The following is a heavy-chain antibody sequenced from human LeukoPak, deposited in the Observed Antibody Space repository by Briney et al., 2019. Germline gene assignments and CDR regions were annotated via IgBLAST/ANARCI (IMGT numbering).Heavy chain of an antibody. CDR3: ARGLDTYYFDY. Sequence: SETLSLTCTVSGGYISTYYWSWIRQPPGKGLEWIGYIYYSGSSNYNPSLRSRVTISVGTSKNQFSLKLSSVTAADTAVYYCARGLDTYYFDYWGQGTLVSVSS. CDR2: IYYSGSS. V-gene: IGHV4-59*01. CDR1: GGYISTYY. D-gene: IGHD3/OR15-3a*01. J-gene: IGHJ4*02.